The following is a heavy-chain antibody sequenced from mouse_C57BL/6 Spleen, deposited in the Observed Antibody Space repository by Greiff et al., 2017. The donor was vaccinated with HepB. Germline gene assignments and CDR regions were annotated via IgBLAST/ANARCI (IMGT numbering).Heavy chain of an antibody. V-gene: IGHV1-69*01. D-gene: IGHD2-3*01. CDR2: IDPSDSYT. CDR1: GYTFTSYW. CDR3: ARRLLQGCAY. J-gene: IGHJ3*01. Sequence: QVQLQQPGAELVMPGASVKLSCKASGYTFTSYWMHWVKQRPGQGLEWIGEIDPSDSYTNYNQKFKCKSTLTVDKSSNTAYMQLSSLTSEDSAVSYCARRLLQGCAYWGQGTLVTVSA.